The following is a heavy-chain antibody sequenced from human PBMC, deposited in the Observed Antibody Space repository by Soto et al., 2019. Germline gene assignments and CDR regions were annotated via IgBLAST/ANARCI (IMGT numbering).Heavy chain of an antibody. CDR2: IYYSGST. J-gene: IGHJ6*02. CDR3: ARDRAGITIFGVVIGGMDV. Sequence: QVQLQESGPGLVKPSETLSLTCTVSGGSISSYYWSWIRQPPGKGLEWIGYIYYSGSTNYNPSLKSRVTISVDTSKNQFSLKLSSVTAADTAVYYCARDRAGITIFGVVIGGMDVWGQGTTVTVSS. V-gene: IGHV4-59*01. D-gene: IGHD3-3*01. CDR1: GGSISSYY.